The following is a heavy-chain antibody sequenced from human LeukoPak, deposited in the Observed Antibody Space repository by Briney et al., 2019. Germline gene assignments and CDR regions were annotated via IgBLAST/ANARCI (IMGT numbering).Heavy chain of an antibody. CDR3: ERDHRYAFDN. CDR2: VGIDSGNT. D-gene: IGHD5-12*01. Sequence: VRSLRLSSAASGLTSNAYSINCVREAPGPGLGWISYVGIDSGNTKYADSVKGRFSISGDSAKNSVFLQMNNLRVEDTADYYCERDHRYAFDNWGQGTLVTVSS. V-gene: IGHV3-48*04. CDR1: GLTSNAYS. J-gene: IGHJ4*02.